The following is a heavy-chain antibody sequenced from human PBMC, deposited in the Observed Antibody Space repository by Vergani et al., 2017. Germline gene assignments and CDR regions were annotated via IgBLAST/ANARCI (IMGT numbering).Heavy chain of an antibody. D-gene: IGHD2/OR15-2a*01. CDR2: ISYDGSNK. Sequence: VHLLESGGGLVQSGGSLRLSCAASGFTFSNSAVSWVCQAPGRGLAWVAVISYDGSNKYYADSVKGRFSISRDKSKNTVFLEMHSLRAEDTAIYYCVKEKIDLGSYFFDSWSHGILVTVSS. CDR1: GFTFSNSA. CDR3: VKEKIDLGSYFFDS. V-gene: IGHV3-30*18. J-gene: IGHJ4*01.